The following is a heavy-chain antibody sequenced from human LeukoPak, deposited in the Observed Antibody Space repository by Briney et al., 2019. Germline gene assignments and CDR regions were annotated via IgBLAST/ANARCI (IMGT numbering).Heavy chain of an antibody. CDR1: GGSISSYY. J-gene: IGHJ2*01. Sequence: KPSETLSLTCTVSGGSISSYYWSWIRQPPGKGLEWIGYIYYSGSTNYNPSLKSRVTISVDTSKNQFSLKLSSVTAADTAVYHCARLQSYYDITGYYWYFDLWGRSTLVTVSS. V-gene: IGHV4-59*08. D-gene: IGHD3-22*01. CDR3: ARLQSYYDITGYYWYFDL. CDR2: IYYSGST.